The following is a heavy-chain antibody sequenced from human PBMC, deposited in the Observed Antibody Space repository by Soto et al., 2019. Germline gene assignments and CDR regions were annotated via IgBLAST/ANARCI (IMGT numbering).Heavy chain of an antibody. V-gene: IGHV4-39*07. CDR1: GGSITNSSYY. CDR2: IYYSGST. Sequence: SETLSLTCTVSGGSITNSSYYWGWIRQPPGKGLEWIVSIYYSGSTYYNPSLRSRVTISVDTSRNKFSLRLKYVTAADTAIYYCARLSRAATADFDYWGQGTQVTVSS. J-gene: IGHJ4*02. D-gene: IGHD1-26*01. CDR3: ARLSRAATADFDY.